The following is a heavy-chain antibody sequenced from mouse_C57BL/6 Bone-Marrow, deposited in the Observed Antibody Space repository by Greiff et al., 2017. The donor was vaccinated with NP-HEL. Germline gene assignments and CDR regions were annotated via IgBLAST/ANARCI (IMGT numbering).Heavy chain of an antibody. J-gene: IGHJ4*01. CDR2: IDPSDSYT. V-gene: IGHV1-69*01. CDR1: GYTFTSYW. Sequence: VQLQQSGAELVMPGASVKLSCKASGYTFTSYWMHWVKQRPGQGLEWIGEIDPSDSYTNYNQKFKGKSTLTVDKSSSTADMQLSSLTSEDSAVYYCARKAYDYYYYAMDYWGQGTSVTVSS. D-gene: IGHD2-4*01. CDR3: ARKAYDYYYYAMDY.